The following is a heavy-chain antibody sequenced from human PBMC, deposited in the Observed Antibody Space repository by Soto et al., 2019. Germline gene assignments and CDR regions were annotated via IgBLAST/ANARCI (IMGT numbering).Heavy chain of an antibody. J-gene: IGHJ4*02. D-gene: IGHD2-15*01. CDR1: GFTFSAYW. CDR2: INSDGSST. V-gene: IGHV3-74*01. Sequence: EVQVVESGGGLVQPGGSLRLSCAASGFTFSAYWMHWVRQAPGKGLVWVSRINSDGSSTSYADSLKGRFTISRDNAKNTLYLQIYSLRVEDTAVYDCAKGGGKTIDYWGQGTLVTVSS. CDR3: AKGGGKTIDY.